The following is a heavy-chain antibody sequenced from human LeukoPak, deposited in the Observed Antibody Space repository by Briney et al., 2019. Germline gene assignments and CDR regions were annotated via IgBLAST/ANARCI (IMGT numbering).Heavy chain of an antibody. V-gene: IGHV3-64*04. J-gene: IGHJ5*01. D-gene: IGHD4-17*01. Sequence: GGSLRLSCSASGXTFSSYSMHWVRQAPGKGLEYVSAMSSNGGSTYYADSVKGRFTISRDNSKNALYLQMNSLRAEDTAMYYCARDGDGDYPVDSWGQGTLVTVSS. CDR3: ARDGDGDYPVDS. CDR1: GXTFSSYS. CDR2: MSSNGGST.